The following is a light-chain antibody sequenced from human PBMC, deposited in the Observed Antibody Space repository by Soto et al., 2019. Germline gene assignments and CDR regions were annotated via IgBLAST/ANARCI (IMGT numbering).Light chain of an antibody. V-gene: IGKV3-15*01. J-gene: IGKJ4*01. CDR3: QQYNNWPALT. CDR1: QSVSSN. CDR2: GAS. Sequence: EIVMTQSPATLSVSPGERATLSCRASQSVSSNLAWYQQKPGQAPRLIIYGASTRATGIPARCSGSRSGTEFTLTISSLQSEDVAVYYCQQYNNWPALTFGGGTKVEIK.